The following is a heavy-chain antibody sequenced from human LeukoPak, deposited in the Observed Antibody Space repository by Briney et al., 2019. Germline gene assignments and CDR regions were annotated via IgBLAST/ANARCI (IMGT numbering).Heavy chain of an antibody. D-gene: IGHD3-10*01. CDR3: ARDFGPYYGSGSRDY. J-gene: IGHJ4*02. V-gene: IGHV1-2*06. CDR2: INPNSGGT. Sequence: GASVKVSCKASGYTFTGYYMHWVRQAPGQGLEWMGRINPNSGGTNYAQKFQGRVTMTRDTSISTAYMELSRLRSDDTAVYYCARDFGPYYGSGSRDYWGQGTLVTVSS. CDR1: GYTFTGYY.